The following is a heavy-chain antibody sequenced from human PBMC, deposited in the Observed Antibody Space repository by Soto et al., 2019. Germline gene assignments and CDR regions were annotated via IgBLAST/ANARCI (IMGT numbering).Heavy chain of an antibody. V-gene: IGHV1-8*01. CDR3: ARVSSAVRFVDY. Sequence: ASVKVSCKASGYTFTNYDINWVRQATGQGLEWMGWMSPNSGNTGYAQKFRGRVTMTRNTSISTAYMELSSLRSEDTAVYYCARVSSAVRFVDYWGQGTLVTVSS. CDR1: GYTFTNYD. CDR2: MSPNSGNT. J-gene: IGHJ4*02. D-gene: IGHD3-22*01.